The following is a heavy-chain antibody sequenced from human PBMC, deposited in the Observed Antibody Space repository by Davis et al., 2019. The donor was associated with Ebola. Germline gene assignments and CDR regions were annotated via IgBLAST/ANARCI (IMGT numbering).Heavy chain of an antibody. CDR2: IIPIFGTA. D-gene: IGHD1-1*01. Sequence: SVKVSCKASGYTFTGYYMHWVRQAPGQGLEWMGGIIPIFGTANYAQKFQGRVTITADESTSTAYMELSSLRSEDTAVYYCARGGYNWNDYYFDYWGQGTLVTVSS. J-gene: IGHJ4*02. CDR1: GYTFTGYY. V-gene: IGHV1-69*13. CDR3: ARGGYNWNDYYFDY.